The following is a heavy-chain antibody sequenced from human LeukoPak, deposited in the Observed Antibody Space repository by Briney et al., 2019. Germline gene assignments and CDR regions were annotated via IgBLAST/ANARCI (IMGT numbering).Heavy chain of an antibody. V-gene: IGHV1-2*02. D-gene: IGHD2-2*02. Sequence: GASVKVSCKASGYTFTGYYMHWVRQAPGQGLEWMGWINPNSGGTNYAQKFQGRVTMTRDTSISTAYMELSRLRSDDTAVYYCARLPPKIVVVPAAILPRRYYYYGMDVWGQGTTVTVSS. CDR2: INPNSGGT. J-gene: IGHJ6*02. CDR3: ARLPPKIVVVPAAILPRRYYYYGMDV. CDR1: GYTFTGYY.